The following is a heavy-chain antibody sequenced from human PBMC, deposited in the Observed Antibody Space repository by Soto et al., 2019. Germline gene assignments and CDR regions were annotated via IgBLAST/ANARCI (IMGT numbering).Heavy chain of an antibody. CDR2: ISSSSSYT. CDR1: GFTFSSYS. J-gene: IGHJ6*04. CDR3: AKPRITGTGRLDV. D-gene: IGHD1-20*01. V-gene: IGHV3-23*01. Sequence: GGSLRLSCAASGFTFSSYSMNWVRQAPGKGLEWVSAISSSSSYTYYADSVKGRFTISRDNSKNTLYLQMNSLRAEDTAVYYCAKPRITGTGRLDVWGKGTTVTVSS.